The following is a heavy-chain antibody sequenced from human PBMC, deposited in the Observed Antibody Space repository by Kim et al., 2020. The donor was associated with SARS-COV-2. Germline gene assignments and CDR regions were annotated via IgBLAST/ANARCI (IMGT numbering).Heavy chain of an antibody. J-gene: IGHJ4*02. D-gene: IGHD2-21*02. CDR3: AKAMTVVTPTFDY. V-gene: IGHV3-30*02. Sequence: EPGKGRFTTSRDNSKNTLSLQMNSLRVEDTAVYYCAKAMTVVTPTFDYWGQGALVTVSS.